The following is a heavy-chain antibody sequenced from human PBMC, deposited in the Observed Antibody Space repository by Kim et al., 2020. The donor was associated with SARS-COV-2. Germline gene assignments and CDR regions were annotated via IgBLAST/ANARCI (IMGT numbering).Heavy chain of an antibody. CDR2: ISNSGFTT. J-gene: IGHJ4*02. CDR3: AGVGSTVAAGSIDY. CDR1: GFTFSDYY. D-gene: IGHD6-13*01. Sequence: GGSLRLSCAASGFTFSDYYMSWIRQAPGKGLEWISYISNSGFTTHYAYSVKGRFTISRDNAKNLLYLQMNSLRAEDTAVYYCAGVGSTVAAGSIDYWGQGTLVTVSS. V-gene: IGHV3-11*01.